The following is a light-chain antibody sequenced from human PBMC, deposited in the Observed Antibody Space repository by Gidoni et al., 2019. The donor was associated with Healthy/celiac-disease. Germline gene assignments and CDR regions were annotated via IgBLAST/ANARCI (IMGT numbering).Light chain of an antibody. CDR2: GAS. CDR3: QQYNNWPPYT. CDR1: QSVSSN. J-gene: IGKJ2*01. Sequence: EIVMTQSPATLSVSPGESATLSCRASQSVSSNLAWYQQKPGQAPRLLIYGASTRATGSPPRSSGSGSGTEFTLTISSLQSEDFAVYYCQQYNNWPPYTFGQGTKLEIK. V-gene: IGKV3-15*01.